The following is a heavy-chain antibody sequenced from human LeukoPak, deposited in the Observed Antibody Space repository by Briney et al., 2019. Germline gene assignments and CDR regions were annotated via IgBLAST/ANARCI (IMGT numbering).Heavy chain of an antibody. D-gene: IGHD6-13*01. J-gene: IGHJ4*02. Sequence: GGSLRLSCAASGFTFSSNAMSSVRQAPGKGREWVSAISGSGGSTYYADSVKGRFTISRDNSKNTLYLQMNSLRAEDTAVYYCAKTDSSWPYYFDYWGQGTLVTVSS. CDR3: AKTDSSWPYYFDY. CDR1: GFTFSSNA. CDR2: ISGSGGST. V-gene: IGHV3-23*01.